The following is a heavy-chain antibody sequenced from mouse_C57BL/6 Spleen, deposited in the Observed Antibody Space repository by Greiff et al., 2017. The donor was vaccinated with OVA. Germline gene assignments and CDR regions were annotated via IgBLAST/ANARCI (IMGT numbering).Heavy chain of an antibody. CDR2: IDPETGGT. V-gene: IGHV1-15*01. CDR3: TSSGVTRVDY. CDR1: GYTFTDYE. Sequence: QVQLQQSGAELVRPGASVTLSCKASGYTFTDYEMHWVKQTPVHGLEWIGAIDPETGGTAYNQKFKGKAILTADKSSSTAYMERRSLTSEDSAVYYCTSSGVTRVDYWGQGTTLTVSS. J-gene: IGHJ2*01. D-gene: IGHD2-2*01.